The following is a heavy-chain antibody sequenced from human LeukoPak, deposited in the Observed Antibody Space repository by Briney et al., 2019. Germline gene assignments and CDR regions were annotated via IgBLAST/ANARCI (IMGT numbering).Heavy chain of an antibody. CDR1: GFTVSRNY. V-gene: IGHV3-53*01. CDR3: ARDFVVLRYGMDV. Sequence: GGSLRLSCAASGFTVSRNYMSWVRQAPGKGLEWVSVIYSADSAYYADSVRGRFTISRDNSKNTLYLQMNSLRADDTAVYYCARDFVVLRYGMDVWGQGTTVTVSS. D-gene: IGHD2-21*01. J-gene: IGHJ6*02. CDR2: IYSADSA.